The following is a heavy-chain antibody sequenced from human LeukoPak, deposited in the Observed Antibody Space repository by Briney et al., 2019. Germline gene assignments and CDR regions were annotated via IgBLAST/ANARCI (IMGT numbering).Heavy chain of an antibody. Sequence: GGSLRLSCEASGLMFIGYGMHRVRQTPGEGLEWVAFIRYDGRHEYYTDSVKGRFTISRDNSKNTLYLQMSSLRAEDTAVYYCANSGRLGSSWYSPNYFDYWGQGTLVTVSS. CDR3: ANSGRLGSSWYSPNYFDY. V-gene: IGHV3-30*02. CDR1: GLMFIGYG. D-gene: IGHD6-13*01. J-gene: IGHJ4*02. CDR2: IRYDGRHE.